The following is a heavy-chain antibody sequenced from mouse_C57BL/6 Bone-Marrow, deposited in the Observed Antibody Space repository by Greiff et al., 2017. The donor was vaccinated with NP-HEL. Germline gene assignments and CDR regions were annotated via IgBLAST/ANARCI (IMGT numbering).Heavy chain of an antibody. J-gene: IGHJ4*01. D-gene: IGHD2-3*01. V-gene: IGHV1-50*01. Sequence: QVQLQQPGAELVKPGASVKLSCKASGYTFTSYWMQWVKQRPGQGLEWIGEIDPSDSYTNYNQKFKGKATLTVDTSSSTAYMQLSSLTSEDSAVYYCARVGYSGDYWGQGTSVTVSS. CDR3: ARVGYSGDY. CDR2: IDPSDSYT. CDR1: GYTFTSYW.